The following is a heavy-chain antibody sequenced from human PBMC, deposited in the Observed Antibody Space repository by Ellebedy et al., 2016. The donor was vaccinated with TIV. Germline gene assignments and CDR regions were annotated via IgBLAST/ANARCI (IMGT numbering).Heavy chain of an antibody. Sequence: SETLSLXCTVSGSATSSYYWSWIRQPPGKGLEWIGYIYYSGSTNYNPSLKSRVTISVDTSKNQFSLKLSSVTAADTAVYYCATGAMVNGWWFDPWGQGTLVTGSS. CDR3: ATGAMVNGWWFDP. CDR1: GSATSSYY. V-gene: IGHV4-59*01. CDR2: IYYSGST. D-gene: IGHD5-18*01. J-gene: IGHJ5*02.